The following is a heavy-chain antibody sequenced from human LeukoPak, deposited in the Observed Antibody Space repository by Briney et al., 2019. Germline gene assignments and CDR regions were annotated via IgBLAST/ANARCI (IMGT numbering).Heavy chain of an antibody. V-gene: IGHV4-59*08. Sequence: SETLSLTCTVSSASISGYYWSWIRQPPGKGLEWIGYIYYSGSTNYNPSLKSRVTISIDTSKKQFSLKLRSVTAADTAVYYCASLYDSSGTFDYWGQGTLVTVSS. J-gene: IGHJ4*02. D-gene: IGHD3-22*01. CDR1: SASISGYY. CDR3: ASLYDSSGTFDY. CDR2: IYYSGST.